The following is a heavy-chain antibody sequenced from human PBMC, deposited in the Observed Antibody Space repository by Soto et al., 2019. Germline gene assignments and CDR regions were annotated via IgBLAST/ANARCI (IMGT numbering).Heavy chain of an antibody. V-gene: IGHV1-2*02. CDR3: ARDRGQNSGYD. CDR2: INSNRGAT. CDR1: GYSFTAFY. J-gene: IGHJ4*02. D-gene: IGHD5-12*01. Sequence: QVQLVQSGAEVKNPGASVKVSCKASGYSFTAFYMHWVRQAPGQGLEWMGWINSNRGATKYAPKFQGRYTMTRDTSVNTAYMEVSWLTSDDTAVDYFARDRGQNSGYDWGQGTLGTVSS.